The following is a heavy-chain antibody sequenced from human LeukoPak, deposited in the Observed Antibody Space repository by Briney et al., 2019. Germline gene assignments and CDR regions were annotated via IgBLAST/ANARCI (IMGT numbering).Heavy chain of an antibody. CDR2: INSDGGST. D-gene: IGHD3-10*01. CDR1: GFTFSVSW. CDR3: ARGLMVRGDYCGMDV. J-gene: IGHJ6*02. V-gene: IGHV3-74*01. Sequence: GGSLRLSCAASGFTFSVSWMNCVRQAPGKGLVWVSRINSDGGSTSYADSVKGRFTISRDNAKNTLYLQMNSLRAEDTAVYYCARGLMVRGDYCGMDVWGQGTTVTVSS.